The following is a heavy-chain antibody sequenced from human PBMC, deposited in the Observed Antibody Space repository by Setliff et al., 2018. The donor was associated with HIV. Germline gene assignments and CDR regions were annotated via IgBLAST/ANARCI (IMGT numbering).Heavy chain of an antibody. CDR2: IGPNYDYT. D-gene: IGHD2-2*01. V-gene: IGHV1-18*01. Sequence: GASVKVSCKASGFVFTNYAISWVRQAPGQGLEWMGWIGPNYDYTNYAQKFQDRVTITADTSTGTAYMELRSLTSDDTAVYYCVGGSGPRVVVAMPFDYWGQGTPVTVSS. CDR1: GFVFTNYA. J-gene: IGHJ4*02. CDR3: VGGSGPRVVVAMPFDY.